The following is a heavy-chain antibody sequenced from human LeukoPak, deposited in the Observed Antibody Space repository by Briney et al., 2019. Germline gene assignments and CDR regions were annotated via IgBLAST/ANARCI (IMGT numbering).Heavy chain of an antibody. V-gene: IGHV5-51*01. J-gene: IGHJ4*02. D-gene: IGHD1-26*01. CDR1: GYSFTSYW. CDR2: IYPGDSDT. Sequence: GGSLQICCKGSGYSFTSYWIGGGRQVPGKGREGMGIIYPGDSDTKYSPSFQGQVTISADKSISTAYLQWSSLKASDTAMYYCARSGSYVEFDYWGQGTLVTVSS. CDR3: ARSGSYVEFDY.